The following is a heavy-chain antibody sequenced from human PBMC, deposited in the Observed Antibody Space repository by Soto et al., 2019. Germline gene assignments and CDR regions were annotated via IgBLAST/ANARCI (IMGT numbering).Heavy chain of an antibody. CDR3: ARRYGSCFDY. D-gene: IGHD5-18*01. J-gene: IGHJ4*01. CDR1: GGSISSYY. CDR2: IYYSGST. V-gene: IGHV4-59*08. Sequence: QVQLQEAGPGLVKPSETLSLTCTVSGGSISSYYWSWIRQPPGKGLEWIGYIYYSGSTNYNPSIKCRVTIRVDTSKNLFSLKLSSLTAADTAVYYCARRYGSCFDYWGQGTLVTVSS.